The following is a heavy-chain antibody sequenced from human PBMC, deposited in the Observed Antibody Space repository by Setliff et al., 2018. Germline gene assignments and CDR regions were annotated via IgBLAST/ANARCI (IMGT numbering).Heavy chain of an antibody. Sequence: SETLSLTCTVSGASLRSGSYYWSWIRQPAGKGLEWIGRIYTSGATTYSPSLKSRVSISADTSKNLLSLTLKSVTAADTAVYYCARDYQGGWFAPWGQGIMVTV. CDR3: ARDYQGGWFAP. CDR1: GASLRSGSYY. J-gene: IGHJ5*02. D-gene: IGHD3-16*01. CDR2: IYTSGAT. V-gene: IGHV4-61*02.